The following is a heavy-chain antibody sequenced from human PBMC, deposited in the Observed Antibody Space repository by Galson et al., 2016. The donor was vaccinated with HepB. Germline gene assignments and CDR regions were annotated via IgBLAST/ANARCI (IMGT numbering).Heavy chain of an antibody. CDR3: ARGVVDVDWVYIYFGLEF. J-gene: IGHJ6*02. CDR2: INVGNGER. Sequence: SVKVSCKASGYRFSSYSIHWVRQAPGQRLEWMGRINVGNGERKYSQKFQARVTVSADTSASTAYLELTSLTSEDTAVYYCARGVVDVDWVYIYFGLEFWGQGTTVTVSS. V-gene: IGHV1-3*01. D-gene: IGHD3/OR15-3a*01. CDR1: GYRFSSYS.